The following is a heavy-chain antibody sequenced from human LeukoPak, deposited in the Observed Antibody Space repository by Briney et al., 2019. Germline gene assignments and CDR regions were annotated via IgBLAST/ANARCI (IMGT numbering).Heavy chain of an antibody. CDR2: TKGNGGST. Sequence: PGGSLRLSCAASGFTFSTYAMSWVRQAAGKGLEWVASTKGNGGSTNYTDSVKDRFTISRDNSKNTVYLQMHSLRADDTAVYYCAKGSYYYDTSGYFDSWGHGALVTVSS. V-gene: IGHV3-23*01. CDR3: AKGSYYYDTSGYFDS. D-gene: IGHD3-22*01. CDR1: GFTFSTYA. J-gene: IGHJ4*01.